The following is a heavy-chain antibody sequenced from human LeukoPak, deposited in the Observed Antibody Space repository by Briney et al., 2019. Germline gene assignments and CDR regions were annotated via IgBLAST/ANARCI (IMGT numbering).Heavy chain of an antibody. V-gene: IGHV3-21*01. CDR2: ISGSSSYI. CDR3: ARQAVLGVATTDYYYMDV. CDR1: GFTFSTYT. J-gene: IGHJ6*03. D-gene: IGHD5-12*01. Sequence: GGSLRLSCAASGFTFSTYTMNWVRQAPGKGLEWGSSISGSSSYIYYADSVKGRFTISRDNAENSLYLQMNSLRAEDTAVYYCARQAVLGVATTDYYYMDVWGKGTTVTVSS.